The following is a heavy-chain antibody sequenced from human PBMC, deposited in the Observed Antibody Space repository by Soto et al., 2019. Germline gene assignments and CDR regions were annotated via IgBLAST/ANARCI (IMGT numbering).Heavy chain of an antibody. J-gene: IGHJ4*02. Sequence: QVRLVQSGAEVKKPGASVKVTCKPSGYTFTDAYIHWVRQAPGQGLGWLGWINPKNGGTNYAQKFQGRVTMTRDTSSSTAFMELSSLNSNDTAVYYCAREEGTELDFWGQGTLVTVSS. CDR3: AREEGTELDF. V-gene: IGHV1-2*02. CDR2: INPKNGGT. CDR1: GYTFTDAY. D-gene: IGHD1-7*01.